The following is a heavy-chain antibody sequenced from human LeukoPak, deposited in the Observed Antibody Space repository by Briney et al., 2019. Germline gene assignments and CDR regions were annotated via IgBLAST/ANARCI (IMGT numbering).Heavy chain of an antibody. J-gene: IGHJ4*02. Sequence: SETLSLTCTVSGGSISSYYWSWIRQPPGKGLEWIGYIYTSGSTNYNPSLKSRVTISVDTSKNQFSLKLSSVTAADTAVYYCASNGDIVATLDYWGQGTLVTVSS. CDR2: IYTSGST. CDR3: ASNGDIVATLDY. CDR1: GGSISSYY. D-gene: IGHD5-12*01. V-gene: IGHV4-4*09.